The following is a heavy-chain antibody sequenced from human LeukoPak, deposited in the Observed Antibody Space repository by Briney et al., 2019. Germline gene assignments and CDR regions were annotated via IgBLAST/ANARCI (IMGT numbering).Heavy chain of an antibody. CDR1: GFTFSSYG. D-gene: IGHD3-9*01. CDR2: IWYDGSNK. V-gene: IGHV3-33*01. Sequence: GGSLRLSCAASGFTFSSYGMHWVRQAPGKGLEWVAVIWYDGSNKYYADSVKGRFTISRDNSKNTLYLQMNSLRAEDTAVYYCARDGDPLRYFDWILGSGEQLFDYWGQGILVTVSS. CDR3: ARDGDPLRYFDWILGSGEQLFDY. J-gene: IGHJ4*02.